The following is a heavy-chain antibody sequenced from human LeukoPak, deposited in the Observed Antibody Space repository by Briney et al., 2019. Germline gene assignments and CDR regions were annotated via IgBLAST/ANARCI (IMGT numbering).Heavy chain of an antibody. D-gene: IGHD3-3*01. Sequence: GGSLRLSCAASGFTFSSYWMSWVRQAPGKGLEWVANIKQDGSEKYYVDSVKGRFTISRDNAKNSLYLQMNSLRAEDTAVYYCAREATTFGVDPKSYFDYWGQGTLVTVSS. V-gene: IGHV3-7*01. CDR1: GFTFSSYW. CDR2: IKQDGSEK. CDR3: AREATTFGVDPKSYFDY. J-gene: IGHJ4*02.